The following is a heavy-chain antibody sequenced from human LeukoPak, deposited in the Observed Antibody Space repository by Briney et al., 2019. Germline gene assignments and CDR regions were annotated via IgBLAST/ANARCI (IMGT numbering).Heavy chain of an antibody. Sequence: PSETLSLTCTVSGGSISSYYWSWIRQPPGKGLEWIGYIFFRGSTIYNPSLKSRVTISVDSSKNQFSLKLTSVTAADTAVYYCARAGQGDFWSGYRMDWFDPWGQGTLVTVSS. CDR2: IFFRGST. CDR3: ARAGQGDFWSGYRMDWFDP. CDR1: GGSISSYY. J-gene: IGHJ5*02. D-gene: IGHD3-3*01. V-gene: IGHV4-59*01.